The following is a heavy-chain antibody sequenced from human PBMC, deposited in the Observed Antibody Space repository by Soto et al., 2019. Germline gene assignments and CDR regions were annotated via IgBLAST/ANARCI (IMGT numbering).Heavy chain of an antibody. CDR3: ASYRGALYFES. D-gene: IGHD3-16*01. Sequence: SVKVSCKASGVTFNRQDMRWVRQAPGQGLEWMGGIIPMFGTPHCAEKFQDRVTITADESTGTAYLELSSLTSADTAVYYCASYRGALYFESWGPGILVTVSS. J-gene: IGHJ4*02. V-gene: IGHV1-69*13. CDR2: IIPMFGTP. CDR1: GVTFNRQD.